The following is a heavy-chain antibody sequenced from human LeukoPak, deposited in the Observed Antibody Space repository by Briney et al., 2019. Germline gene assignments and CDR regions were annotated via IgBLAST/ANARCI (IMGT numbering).Heavy chain of an antibody. CDR2: IEQDGSEK. J-gene: IGHJ4*02. Sequence: GGSLRLSCAASAFTFSNYGMHWVRQAPGKGLEWVANIEQDGSEKYYVDSVKGRFTISRDNAKNSLYLQMNSLRAEDTAVYYCARPRTPNDYGDYLDWGQGTLVTVSS. V-gene: IGHV3-7*01. CDR3: ARPRTPNDYGDYLD. CDR1: AFTFSNYG. D-gene: IGHD4-17*01.